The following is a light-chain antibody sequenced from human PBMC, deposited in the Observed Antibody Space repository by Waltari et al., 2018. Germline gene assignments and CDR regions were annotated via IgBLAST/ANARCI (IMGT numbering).Light chain of an antibody. CDR2: KAS. Sequence: DIQMTQSPSTLSASRGDRVTITCPARQSVNSWFAWYQQKTGKAPKLLIYKASNLDSGVPSRFSGGGSGTEFTLTISSLQPDDFATYYCQQYNSYSLWTFGQGTKVEIK. V-gene: IGKV1-5*03. CDR1: QSVNSW. CDR3: QQYNSYSLWT. J-gene: IGKJ1*01.